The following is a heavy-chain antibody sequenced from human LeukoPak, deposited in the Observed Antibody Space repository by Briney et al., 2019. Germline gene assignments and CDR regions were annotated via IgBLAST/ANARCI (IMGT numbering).Heavy chain of an antibody. J-gene: IGHJ4*02. CDR3: ARDRLPVAGVGNDY. Sequence: GASVKVSCKASGYTFTSNYIHWVRQAPGQGLEWMGMIYPRDGSTSYAQKLQGRVTMTTDTSTSTAYMELRSLRSDDTAVYYCARDRLPVAGVGNDYWGQGTLATVSS. V-gene: IGHV1-46*01. CDR2: IYPRDGST. CDR1: GYTFTSNY. D-gene: IGHD6-19*01.